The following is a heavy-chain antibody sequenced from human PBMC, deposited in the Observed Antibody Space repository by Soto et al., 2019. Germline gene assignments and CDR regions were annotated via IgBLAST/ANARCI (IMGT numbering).Heavy chain of an antibody. CDR3: ARPAGTMNWFDP. CDR1: WYSFSIYW. V-gene: IGHV5-10-1*01. Sequence: GGSLKMSCEGFWYSFSIYWISLVLQMPGKGLEWMGRIDPSDSYTNYSPSFQGHVTISADKSISTAYLQWSSLKASDTAMYYCARPAGTMNWFDPWGQGTLVTVSS. J-gene: IGHJ5*02. CDR2: IDPSDSYT. D-gene: IGHD1-1*01.